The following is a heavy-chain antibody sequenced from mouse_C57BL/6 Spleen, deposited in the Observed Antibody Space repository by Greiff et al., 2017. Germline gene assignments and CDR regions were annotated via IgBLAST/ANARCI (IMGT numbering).Heavy chain of an antibody. V-gene: IGHV1-55*01. J-gene: IGHJ1*03. Sequence: QVQLQQPGAELVKPGASVKMSCKASGYTFTSYWITWVKQRPGQGLEWIGDIYPGSGSTTYNEKFKSKATLTVDTSSSTAYMQLSSLTSEDSAVYYCARGSNYVPDWYFDVWGTGTTVTVSS. CDR3: ARGSNYVPDWYFDV. CDR2: IYPGSGST. D-gene: IGHD2-5*01. CDR1: GYTFTSYW.